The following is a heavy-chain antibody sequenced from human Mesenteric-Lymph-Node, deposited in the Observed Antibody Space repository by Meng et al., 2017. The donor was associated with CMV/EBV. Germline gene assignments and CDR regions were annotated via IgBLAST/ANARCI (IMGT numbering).Heavy chain of an antibody. CDR3: ASLKIYYYGSGRYPYYFDH. J-gene: IGHJ4*02. D-gene: IGHD3-10*01. CDR2: IYYSGST. V-gene: IGHV4-59*01. Sequence: SINSYYWSWIRQPPGKGLEWIGYIYYSGSTDYNPSLKNRVTMLLDTSKNQFSLKLSSVTAADTAVYYCASLKIYYYGSGRYPYYFDHWGQGALVTVSS. CDR1: SINSYY.